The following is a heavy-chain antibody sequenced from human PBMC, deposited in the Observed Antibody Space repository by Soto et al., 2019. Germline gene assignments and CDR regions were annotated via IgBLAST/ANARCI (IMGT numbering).Heavy chain of an antibody. Sequence: QVQLQESGPGLVKPSGTLSLTCAVSGGSISSNNWWNWVRQPPGKGLEWIGEIHHSGSTNYNPSLKSRVTISVDKSKNQFSLQLNSVTAADTAVYYCARARQYCSSSSCYLDPWGQGTLVTVSS. V-gene: IGHV4-4*02. CDR2: IHHSGST. CDR1: GGSISSNNW. D-gene: IGHD2-2*01. J-gene: IGHJ5*02. CDR3: ARARQYCSSSSCYLDP.